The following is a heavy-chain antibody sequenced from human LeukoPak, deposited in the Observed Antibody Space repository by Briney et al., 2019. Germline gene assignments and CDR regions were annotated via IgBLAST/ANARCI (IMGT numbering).Heavy chain of an antibody. J-gene: IGHJ3*02. V-gene: IGHV3-23*01. CDR1: GFTFSSYA. Sequence: PGGSLRLSCAASGFTFSSYAMSWVRQPPGKGLNWASSISGSGGNTFYADSVKGRFTISRDNSKNTLYLQMNSLRAEDTAVYYCARDWPSEWQHLPDYDAVDIWGQGTMVTVSS. CDR2: ISGSGGNT. D-gene: IGHD6-13*01. CDR3: ARDWPSEWQHLPDYDAVDI.